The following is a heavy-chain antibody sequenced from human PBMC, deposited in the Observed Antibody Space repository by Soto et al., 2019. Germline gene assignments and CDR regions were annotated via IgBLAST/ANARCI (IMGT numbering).Heavy chain of an antibody. J-gene: IGHJ5*02. D-gene: IGHD3-3*01. V-gene: IGHV4-30-4*01. Sequence: QVQLQESGPGLVKPSQTLSLTCTVSGGSISSGDYYWSWIRQPPGKGLEWIGYIDYSGSTYYYPSLKSRVTISVDTSKNQFSLKLSSVTAADTAVYYCARVVYGNSKRFLARWFDPWGQGTLVTVSS. CDR2: IDYSGST. CDR1: GGSISSGDYY. CDR3: ARVVYGNSKRFLARWFDP.